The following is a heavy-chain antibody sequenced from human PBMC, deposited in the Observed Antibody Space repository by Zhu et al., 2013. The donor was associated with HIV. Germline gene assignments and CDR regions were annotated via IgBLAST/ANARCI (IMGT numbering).Heavy chain of an antibody. Sequence: QVHLAQSGAEVRNPGASLKVSCKTSGYTFTDYYVHWVRLAPGQGLEWMGWLNPSGGGTTLAQRFQGRVTMTRDTSINTAYLELRGLRSDDTAIYYCARDSETDFDFWSGYSHYYYMAVWGKGTTVAVSS. CDR1: GYTFTDYY. J-gene: IGHJ6*03. CDR3: ARDSETDFDFWSGYSHYYYMAV. V-gene: IGHV1-2*02. D-gene: IGHD3-3*01. CDR2: LNPSGGGT.